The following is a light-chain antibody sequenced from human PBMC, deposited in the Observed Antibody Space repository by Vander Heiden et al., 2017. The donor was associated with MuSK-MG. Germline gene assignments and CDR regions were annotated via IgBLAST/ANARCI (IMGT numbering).Light chain of an antibody. CDR3: LQWASTART. Sequence: DIQMTQSPSSLSASVGDRVTITCRASQSISSYLNWYQQKPGKAPKLLIYAASSLQSRVPSRFTGTASGTDFTLTMRMLQPEDFTTYYSLQWASTARTFGSAAKEE. J-gene: IGKJ1*01. CDR2: AAS. V-gene: IGKV1-39*01. CDR1: QSISSY.